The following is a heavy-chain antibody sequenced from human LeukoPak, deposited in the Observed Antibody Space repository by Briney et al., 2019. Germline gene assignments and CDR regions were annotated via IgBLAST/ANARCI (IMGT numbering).Heavy chain of an antibody. V-gene: IGHV1-69*05. CDR3: ARYYDSSGYYYSTPYYFDY. D-gene: IGHD3-22*01. CDR1: GGTFSSYA. Sequence: ASVKVSCKASGGTFSSYAISWVRQAPGQGLEWMGGIIPIFGTANYAQKLQGRVTMTTDTSTSTAYMELRSLRSDDTAVYYCARYYDSSGYYYSTPYYFDYWGQGTLVTVSS. CDR2: IIPIFGTA. J-gene: IGHJ4*02.